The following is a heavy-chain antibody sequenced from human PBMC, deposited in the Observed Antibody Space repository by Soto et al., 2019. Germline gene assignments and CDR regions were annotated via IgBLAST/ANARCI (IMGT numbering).Heavy chain of an antibody. V-gene: IGHV4-34*01. D-gene: IGHD3-16*01. CDR3: ARGMGAENAFYYYFGMDV. J-gene: IGHJ6*02. CDR2: INHSGST. CDR1: GGSFSAYH. Sequence: SETLSLTCAVYGGSFSAYHWSWIRQPPGKGLEWIGEINHSGSTKYNPSLKSRVTISVDTSKNQFSLKLSSVTAADTAVYYCARGMGAENAFYYYFGMDVWGQGTTVTV.